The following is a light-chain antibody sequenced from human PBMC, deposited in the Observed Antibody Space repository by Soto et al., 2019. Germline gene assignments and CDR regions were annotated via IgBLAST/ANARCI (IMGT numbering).Light chain of an antibody. V-gene: IGKV3-20*01. CDR1: QSVSSN. Sequence: EIVMTQSPATLSVPPGERATLSCRASQSVSSNFAWYQQRPGQAPRLLFYGASIRATAVPARFTASGSGTDFTLTISRLEPEDFAVYYCQQYGSSPLTFGGGTKVDIK. J-gene: IGKJ4*01. CDR2: GAS. CDR3: QQYGSSPLT.